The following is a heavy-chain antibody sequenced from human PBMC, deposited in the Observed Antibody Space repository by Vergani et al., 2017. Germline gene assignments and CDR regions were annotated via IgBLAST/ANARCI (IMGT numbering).Heavy chain of an antibody. CDR2: INTNGDYT. V-gene: IGHV3-23*02. CDR3: AKDVTDIFVSSSDYSHLLYY. CDR1: GFSFTTYA. J-gene: IGHJ4*02. D-gene: IGHD3-22*01. Sequence: EVQLLESGGDLVQPGGSLRLSCAASGFSFTTYAMSWVRQAPGKGLEWVSTINTNGDYTRYGDSVKGRFTISRDNSKSTLYLQMNSLRAEDTAIYYCAKDVTDIFVSSSDYSHLLYYWGQGILVTVSS.